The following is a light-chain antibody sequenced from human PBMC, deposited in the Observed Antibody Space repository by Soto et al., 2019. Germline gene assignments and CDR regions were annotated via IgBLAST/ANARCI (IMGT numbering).Light chain of an antibody. V-gene: IGKV1-5*03. CDR3: HQYSSSSPAT. Sequence: DIQVTQSPSTLSASVGDRVTITCRASQSISTWLAWYQQKPGKAPKLLIYKASSLESGVPSRFSGSGSGTDFTLAISSLQPDDCATYHCHQYSSSSPATFGQGTKLELK. CDR2: KAS. CDR1: QSISTW. J-gene: IGKJ2*01.